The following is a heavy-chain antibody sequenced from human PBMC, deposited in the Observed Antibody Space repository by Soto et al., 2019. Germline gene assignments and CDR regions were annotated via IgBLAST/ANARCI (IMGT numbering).Heavy chain of an antibody. CDR2: IYSGGST. V-gene: IGHV3-66*01. CDR1: GFTVSSNY. D-gene: IGHD2-15*01. J-gene: IGHJ5*02. Sequence: PGGSLRLSCAASGFTVSSNYMSWVRQAPGKGLEWVSVIYSGGSTYFADSVKDRFSISRDNSKNTLHLQMNSLRAVDTAVYYCAREGRPWGQGTLVTVSS. CDR3: AREGRP.